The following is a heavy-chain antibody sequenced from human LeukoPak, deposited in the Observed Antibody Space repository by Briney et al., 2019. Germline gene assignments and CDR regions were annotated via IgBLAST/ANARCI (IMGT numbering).Heavy chain of an antibody. D-gene: IGHD3-9*01. CDR1: GFTFSSYW. J-gene: IGHJ6*02. V-gene: IGHV3-7*01. CDR3: ARVTGYYSPGGYYYGMDV. Sequence: GGSLRLSCAASGFTFSSYWMSWVRLAPGKGLEWVANIKQDGSEKYYVDSVKGRFTISRDNAKNSLYLQMNSLRAEDTAVYYCARVTGYYSPGGYYYGMDVWGQGTTVTVSS. CDR2: IKQDGSEK.